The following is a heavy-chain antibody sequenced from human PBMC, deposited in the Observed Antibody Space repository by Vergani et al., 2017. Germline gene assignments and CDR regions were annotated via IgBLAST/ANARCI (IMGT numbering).Heavy chain of an antibody. Sequence: EVQLVQSGAEVKKPGESLRISCKGSGYSFTSYWISWVRQMPGKGLEWMGRIDPSYSDTNYSPSFQGHVTISADKSISTAYLQWSSLKASDTAMYYCAITGYSSSPYYYYGMDVWGQGTTVTVSS. J-gene: IGHJ6*02. D-gene: IGHD6-13*01. V-gene: IGHV5-10-1*01. CDR2: IDPSYSDT. CDR1: GYSFTSYW. CDR3: AITGYSSSPYYYYGMDV.